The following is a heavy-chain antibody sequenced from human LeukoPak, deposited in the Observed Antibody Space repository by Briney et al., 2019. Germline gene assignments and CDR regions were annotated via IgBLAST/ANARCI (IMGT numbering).Heavy chain of an antibody. CDR3: AKDDRVLRYFDWLLTNAFDI. V-gene: IGHV3-23*01. D-gene: IGHD3-9*01. J-gene: IGHJ3*02. Sequence: PGGSLRLSCAASGFTFSSYAMSWVRQAPGKGLEWVSAISGSGGSTYYADSVKGRFTISRDNSKNTLYLQMNSLRAEDTAVYYCAKDDRVLRYFDWLLTNAFDIWGQGTMVTVSS. CDR2: ISGSGGST. CDR1: GFTFSSYA.